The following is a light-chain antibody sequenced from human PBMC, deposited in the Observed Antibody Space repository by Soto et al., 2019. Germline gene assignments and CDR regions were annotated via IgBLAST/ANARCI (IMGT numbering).Light chain of an antibody. CDR1: QGIGNK. Sequence: IQMTQSPSSLSASVGDRVTITCRASQGIGNKLGWYQQKPGKAPKRLIYGASTLQSGVPSRFSGSGSGTEFTLTISSLQPEDFATYYCLQHSGYPLTFGGGTKVEIK. V-gene: IGKV1-17*01. CDR2: GAS. CDR3: LQHSGYPLT. J-gene: IGKJ4*01.